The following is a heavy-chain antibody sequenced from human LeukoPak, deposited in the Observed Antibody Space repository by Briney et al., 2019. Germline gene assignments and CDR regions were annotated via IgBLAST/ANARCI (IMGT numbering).Heavy chain of an antibody. CDR3: ARHSYDILTGYYNWFDP. CDR1: GYSFTSYW. D-gene: IGHD3-9*01. J-gene: IGHJ5*02. Sequence: GESLKISCKGSGYSFTSYWIGWVRQLPGKGLEWTGIIYPGDSDTRYSPSFQGQVTISADKSISTAYLQWSSLKASDTAMYYCARHSYDILTGYYNWFDPWGQGTLVTVSS. CDR2: IYPGDSDT. V-gene: IGHV5-51*01.